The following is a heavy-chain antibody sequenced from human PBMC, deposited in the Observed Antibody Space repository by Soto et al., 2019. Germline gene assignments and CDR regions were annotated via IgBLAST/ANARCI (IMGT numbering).Heavy chain of an antibody. CDR1: GDSVTSGNYY. D-gene: IGHD1-26*01. CDR2: IYYSGST. J-gene: IGHJ1*01. CDR3: ARHAQWELVSTEYFQH. V-gene: IGHV4-61*01. Sequence: SATLSFTCTVSGDSVTSGNYYWTWIRQPPGKGLEWVGHIYYSGSTNYSPSLKSRVTISLNTPNNQFSLKVTSVTAADTAVYYCARHAQWELVSTEYFQHWSQGTLVTVSS.